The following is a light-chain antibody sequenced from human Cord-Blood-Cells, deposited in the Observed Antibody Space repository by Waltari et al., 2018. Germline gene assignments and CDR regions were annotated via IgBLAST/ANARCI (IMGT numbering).Light chain of an antibody. V-gene: IGKV1-33*01. CDR2: DAS. CDR3: QQYDNLPWT. J-gene: IGKJ1*01. Sequence: DIQMTQSPSSLSASVGDRVTITYQASQDISNYLNWYQQKPGKAPKLLIYDASNLETGVPSRFIGSGSGTDFTFTISSLQHEDIATYYCQQYDNLPWTFGQGTKVEIK. CDR1: QDISNY.